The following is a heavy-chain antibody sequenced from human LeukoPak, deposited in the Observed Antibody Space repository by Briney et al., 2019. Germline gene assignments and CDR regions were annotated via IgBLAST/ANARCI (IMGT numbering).Heavy chain of an antibody. J-gene: IGHJ4*02. CDR1: GGSFSGYY. Sequence: PSEILSLTCAVYGGSFSGYYWTWIRQSPGKGLGWIGEINHGGSTNFNASLKSRVTLSVDTSRNQFSLKLDSVTAADTSVYYCARKREGYNCFDSWGQGTLVTVSS. CDR2: INHGGST. V-gene: IGHV4-34*01. D-gene: IGHD5-24*01. CDR3: ARKREGYNCFDS.